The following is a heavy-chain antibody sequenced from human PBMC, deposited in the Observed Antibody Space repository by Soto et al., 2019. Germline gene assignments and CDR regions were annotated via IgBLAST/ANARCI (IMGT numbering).Heavy chain of an antibody. D-gene: IGHD6-13*01. CDR2: IYYSGST. J-gene: IGHJ5*02. CDR1: GGSISSSSYY. Sequence: ASETLSLTCTVSGGSISSSSYYWGWIRQPPGKGLEWIGSIYYSGSTYYNPSLKSRVTISVDTSKNQFSLKLSSVTAADTAVYYCARRLRQLVRGVVWFDPWGQGTLVTVSS. V-gene: IGHV4-39*01. CDR3: ARRLRQLVRGVVWFDP.